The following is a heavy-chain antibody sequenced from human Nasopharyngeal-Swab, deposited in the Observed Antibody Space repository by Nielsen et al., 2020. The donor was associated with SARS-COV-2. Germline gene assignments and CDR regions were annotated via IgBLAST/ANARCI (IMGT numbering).Heavy chain of an antibody. D-gene: IGHD6-13*01. CDR2: IKQDGRET. Sequence: GESLKISCAASGFTFSFYWMSWVRQAPGNGLEWVANIKQDGRETYYVGSVRGRFTISRDNADNSLYLQMNSLGAEDTALYYCARGQESYSSSWLNWYFDLWGRGTLVTVSS. J-gene: IGHJ2*01. CDR1: GFTFSFYW. V-gene: IGHV3-7*04. CDR3: ARGQESYSSSWLNWYFDL.